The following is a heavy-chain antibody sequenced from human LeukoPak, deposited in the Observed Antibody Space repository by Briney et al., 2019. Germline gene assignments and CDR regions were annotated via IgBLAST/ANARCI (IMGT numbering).Heavy chain of an antibody. CDR2: IYYSGST. V-gene: IGHV4-59*08. D-gene: IGHD6-19*01. J-gene: IGHJ4*02. Sequence: SETLSLTCTVCGGSINSHYWSWSRQSPGKGVGWMGDIYYSGSTKYNPSLKSRVTISVDTPKNALSLRLTSVLAADTAIYYCVRRDNTGWNYFDCWGQGILVTVSS. CDR1: GGSINSHY. CDR3: VRRDNTGWNYFDC.